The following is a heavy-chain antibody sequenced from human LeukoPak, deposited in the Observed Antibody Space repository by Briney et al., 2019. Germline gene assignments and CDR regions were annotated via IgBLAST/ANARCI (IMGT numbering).Heavy chain of an antibody. CDR1: GYSFTSNW. V-gene: IGHV5-51*01. Sequence: GESLKISCKGSGYSFTSNWIGWVRQMPGKGLEWMGIIYPGDSDTRYSPSFQGQVTISADKSISTAYLQWSSLKASDTAMYYCARDASSSWARDAFDTWGQGTMVIVSS. J-gene: IGHJ3*02. CDR3: ARDASSSWARDAFDT. D-gene: IGHD6-13*01. CDR2: IYPGDSDT.